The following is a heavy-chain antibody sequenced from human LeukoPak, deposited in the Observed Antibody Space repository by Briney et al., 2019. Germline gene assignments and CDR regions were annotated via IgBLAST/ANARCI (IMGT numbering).Heavy chain of an antibody. J-gene: IGHJ6*03. CDR2: IYYTGRT. CDR1: GGSISSYD. D-gene: IGHD5-18*01. CDR3: AREVDTAMGPMDV. V-gene: IGHV4-59*01. Sequence: SETLSLTCTVSGGSISSYDWSWIRQPPGKGLEWIGYIYYTGRTNYNPSLKSRVTISVETSKNQFSLKLSSVTAADTAVYYCAREVDTAMGPMDVWGKGTTVTVSS.